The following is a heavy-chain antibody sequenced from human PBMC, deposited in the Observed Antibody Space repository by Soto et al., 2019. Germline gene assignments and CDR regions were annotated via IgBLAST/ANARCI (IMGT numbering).Heavy chain of an antibody. D-gene: IGHD2-21*02. CDR2: IYYSGST. CDR3: VHHGRDPYYHDF. Sequence: QVQLQESGPGLVNPSGTLSLTCAVSGGSLSSSSWWSWVRQPPGKALEWLGEIYYSGSTKYNPSLVSRVTISADQSKNDFSLRLSSVTAADTAVYYCVHHGRDPYYHDFWGQGMLVTVSS. CDR1: GGSLSSSSW. J-gene: IGHJ4*02. V-gene: IGHV4-4*02.